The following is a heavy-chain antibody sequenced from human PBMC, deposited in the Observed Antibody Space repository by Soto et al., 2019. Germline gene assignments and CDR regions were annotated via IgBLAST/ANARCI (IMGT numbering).Heavy chain of an antibody. V-gene: IGHV1-69*08. CDR2: IIPILGIA. CDR3: ARDLTDYYGSGSYQISNWFDP. J-gene: IGHJ5*02. CDR1: GGTFSSYT. D-gene: IGHD3-10*01. Sequence: QVQLVQSGAEVKKPGSSVKVSCKASGGTFSSYTISWVRQAPGQGLEWMGRIIPILGIANYAQKFQGRVTITADKSTSTAYMELSSLRSDDTAVYYCARDLTDYYGSGSYQISNWFDPWGQGTLVTVSS.